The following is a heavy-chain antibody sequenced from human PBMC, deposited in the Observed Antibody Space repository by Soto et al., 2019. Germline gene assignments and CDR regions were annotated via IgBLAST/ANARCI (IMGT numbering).Heavy chain of an antibody. V-gene: IGHV3-11*01. CDR2: ISSRSSTI. J-gene: IGHJ4*02. CDR3: ASGTNGAFFVY. D-gene: IGHD2-8*01. Sequence: GGSLRLSCAASGLSFSDYYMGWIRQAPGKGLEWVSYISSRSSTIFYADSVKGRFTISRDNVKNSLYLQMNSLRAEDTAVYYCASGTNGAFFVYWGQGILVTVSS. CDR1: GLSFSDYY.